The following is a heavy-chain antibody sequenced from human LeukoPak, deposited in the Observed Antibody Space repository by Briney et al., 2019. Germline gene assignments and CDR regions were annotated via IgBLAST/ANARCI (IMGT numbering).Heavy chain of an antibody. J-gene: IGHJ4*02. CDR1: GDSIGNSNYY. D-gene: IGHD6-13*01. CDR3: ARRGITYSSSFFAY. Sequence: PSETLSLTCTVSGDSIGNSNYYWAWVRQPPGKGLEWLGSIFYSGSTYYNPSLKRRVTISVDPSKKHFSLNLPSVTAADTATYYCARRGITYSSSFFAYWGQGTLVTVSS. CDR2: IFYSGST. V-gene: IGHV4-39*02.